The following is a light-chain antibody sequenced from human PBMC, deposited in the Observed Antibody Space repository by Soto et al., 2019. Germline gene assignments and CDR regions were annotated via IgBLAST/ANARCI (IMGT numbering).Light chain of an antibody. Sequence: EVVLTQSPDTLSLSPGETATLSCRASQAVTGNYSAWYQQKPGQAPRLLIYGTSNRATGIPDRFSGSGSGTDFTLTISRLEPEDFAVYYCQQCGPSLRYTFGQGTKLEIK. J-gene: IGKJ2*01. V-gene: IGKV3-20*01. CDR2: GTS. CDR1: QAVTGNY. CDR3: QQCGPSLRYT.